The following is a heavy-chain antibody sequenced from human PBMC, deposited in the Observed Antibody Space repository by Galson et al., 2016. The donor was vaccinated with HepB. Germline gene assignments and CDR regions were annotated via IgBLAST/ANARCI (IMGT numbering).Heavy chain of an antibody. CDR2: IHSGGST. Sequence: SLRLSCAASGFTVSSNYMSWVRQAPGKGLEWVSVIHSGGSTYYADSVKGRFTISRDNSKNPLYLQMNSLRAEDTAVYYCARGNYGDPFDYWGQGTLVTVSS. D-gene: IGHD4-17*01. V-gene: IGHV3-53*01. CDR3: ARGNYGDPFDY. J-gene: IGHJ4*02. CDR1: GFTVSSNY.